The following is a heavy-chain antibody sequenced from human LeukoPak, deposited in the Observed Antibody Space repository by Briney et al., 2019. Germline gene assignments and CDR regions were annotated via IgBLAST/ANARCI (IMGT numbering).Heavy chain of an antibody. CDR2: INPSGSTT. D-gene: IGHD1-1*01. V-gene: IGHV1-46*01. CDR3: ARETSDS. CDR1: VYTFTSYF. Sequence: ASMKASCKASVYTFTSYFMHWVRQAPGQGLEWMGMINPSGSTTTYAQKFQGRVTMTRDTSTSTVYMESSSLRSEDTAVYYCARETSDSWGQGTLVTVSS. J-gene: IGHJ5*01.